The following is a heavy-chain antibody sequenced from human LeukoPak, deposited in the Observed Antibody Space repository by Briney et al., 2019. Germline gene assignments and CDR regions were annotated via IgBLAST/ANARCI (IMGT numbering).Heavy chain of an antibody. CDR2: INPNSGGT. J-gene: IGHJ4*02. D-gene: IGHD3-9*01. V-gene: IGHV1-2*02. CDR1: GYTFTGYY. Sequence: ASVKVSCKTSGYTFTGYYLFWVRQAPGQGLEWMGWINPNSGGTNYAQKFQGRVTMTRGTSIRTAYMELSRLTSDDTAVYYCVRLYDWGRLDYWGQGTLVTVSS. CDR3: VRLYDWGRLDY.